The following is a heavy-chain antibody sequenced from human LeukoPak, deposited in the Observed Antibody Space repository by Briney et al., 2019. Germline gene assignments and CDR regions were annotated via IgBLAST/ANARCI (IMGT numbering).Heavy chain of an antibody. D-gene: IGHD1-26*01. CDR3: ARDVGATPGYFDY. CDR2: IYYSGST. Sequence: SETLSLTCTVSGASVSSNYCSWIRQPPGKGLEWIGYIYYSGSTNYNPSLESRVTMSVDTSKNQFSLKLSSVTAADTAVYYCARDVGATPGYFDYWGQGTLVTVSS. CDR1: GASVSSNY. J-gene: IGHJ4*02. V-gene: IGHV4-59*02.